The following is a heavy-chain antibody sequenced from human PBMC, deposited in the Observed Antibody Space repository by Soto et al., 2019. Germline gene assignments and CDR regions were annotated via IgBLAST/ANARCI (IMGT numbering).Heavy chain of an antibody. CDR2: IYYSGST. D-gene: IGHD3-10*01. CDR1: GGSISSYY. J-gene: IGHJ4*02. CDR3: ARDRDGSGSYYGY. Sequence: SETLSLTCTVSGGSISSYYWSWIRQPPGKGLEWIGYIYYSGSTNYNPSLKSRVTISVDTSKNQFSLKLSSVTAADTAVYYCARDRDGSGSYYGYWGQGTLVTVSS. V-gene: IGHV4-59*01.